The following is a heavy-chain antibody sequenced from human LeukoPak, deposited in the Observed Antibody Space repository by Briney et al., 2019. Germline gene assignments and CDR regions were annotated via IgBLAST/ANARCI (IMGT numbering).Heavy chain of an antibody. Sequence: GGPLRFSCAASGFTFSSYWMSWVRQAPGKGLEWVANIKQDGSEKYYVDSVKGRFTISRDNAKNSLYLQMNSLRAEDTAVYYCARERLGELSLPPLDYWGQGTLVTVSS. J-gene: IGHJ4*02. D-gene: IGHD3-16*02. CDR2: IKQDGSEK. CDR1: GFTFSSYW. CDR3: ARERLGELSLPPLDY. V-gene: IGHV3-7*03.